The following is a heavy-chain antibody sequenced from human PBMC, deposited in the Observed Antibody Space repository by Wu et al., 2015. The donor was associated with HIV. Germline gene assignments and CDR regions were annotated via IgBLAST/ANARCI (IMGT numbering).Heavy chain of an antibody. J-gene: IGHJ1*01. CDR2: FDPEHGKI. V-gene: IGHV1-24*01. CDR3: AAYSRYKWSSGLPY. CDR1: GDSLDKLS. Sequence: HVQLLQSGTVMGKPGASVKVPCKVSGDSLDKLSINWVRQARGRSLEWMGGFDPEHGKILYAQRFQGRVAMTEDTFTDTAYLVLNTLTLDDTATFFCAAYSRYKWSSGLPYWGQGTPVIVAS. D-gene: IGHD2-8*01.